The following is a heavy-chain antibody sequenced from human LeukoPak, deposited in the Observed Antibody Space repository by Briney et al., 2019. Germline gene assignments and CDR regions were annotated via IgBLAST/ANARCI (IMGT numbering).Heavy chain of an antibody. CDR3: ARGYSSADY. D-gene: IGHD5-18*01. Sequence: GGSLRLSCAASGLNVSTNNMNWVRQAPGKGLEWVSVIYRGGSTSNANSVKGRFTISRDSSRNTLFLQMNSLRAEDTAVYYCARGYSSADYWGQGTLVTVSS. CDR1: GLNVSTNN. CDR2: IYRGGST. V-gene: IGHV3-53*01. J-gene: IGHJ4*02.